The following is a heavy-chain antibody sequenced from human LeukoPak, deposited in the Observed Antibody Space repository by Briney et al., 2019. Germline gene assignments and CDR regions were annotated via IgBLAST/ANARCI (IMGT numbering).Heavy chain of an antibody. J-gene: IGHJ3*02. D-gene: IGHD3-22*01. CDR1: GFSFSTYA. V-gene: IGHV3-30-3*01. CDR2: ISYDGNNK. CDR3: ARDKTMIVVVDAFDI. Sequence: GGSLRLSCAASGFSFSTYAMHWVRQAPGKGLEWVAVISYDGNNKYYADSVRGRFTISRDNPKNMLYLQMSSLRAEDTAVYYCARDKTMIVVVDAFDIWGQGTMVTVSS.